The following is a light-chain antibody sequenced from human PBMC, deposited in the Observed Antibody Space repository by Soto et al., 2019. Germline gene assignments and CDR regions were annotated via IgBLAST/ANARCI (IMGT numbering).Light chain of an antibody. J-gene: IGLJ1*01. CDR3: YSYAGTYPNV. CDR2: DVT. CDR1: SSDVGGYEY. Sequence: QSVLTQPRSVSGSPGQSVTISCTGTSSDVGGYEYVSWYQQHPGKAPRLMIYDVTKRPSGVPDRFSGSKSGNTASLTISGLQAEDEADYYCYSYAGTYPNVFRSGTQVTVL. V-gene: IGLV2-11*01.